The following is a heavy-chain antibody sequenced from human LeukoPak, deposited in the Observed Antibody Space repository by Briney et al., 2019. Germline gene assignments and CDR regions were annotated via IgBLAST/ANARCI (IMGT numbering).Heavy chain of an antibody. CDR2: IWYDGSNK. CDR1: GFTFSSYG. J-gene: IGHJ6*02. V-gene: IGHV3-33*01. Sequence: GGSLRLSCAASGFTFSSYGMHWVRQAPGKGLEWVAFIWYDGSNKYYADSVKGRFTISRDNSKNTLYLQMNSLRAEDTAVYYCARERFLEWLPRLRYYGMDVWGQGTTVTVSS. D-gene: IGHD3-3*01. CDR3: ARERFLEWLPRLRYYGMDV.